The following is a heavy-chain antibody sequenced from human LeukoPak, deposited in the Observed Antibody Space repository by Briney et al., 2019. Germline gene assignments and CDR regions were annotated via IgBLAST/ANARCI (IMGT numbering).Heavy chain of an antibody. CDR3: ARDRPRGPLGLDI. V-gene: IGHV4-30-4*01. CDR1: GGSISSGDYY. D-gene: IGHD1-14*01. Sequence: SETLSLTCTVSGGSISSGDYYRSWIRQPPGKGLEWIGYIYYSGSTYYNPSLKSRVTISVDTSKNQFSLKLSSVTAADTAVYYCARDRPRGPLGLDIWGQGTMVTVSS. J-gene: IGHJ3*02. CDR2: IYYSGST.